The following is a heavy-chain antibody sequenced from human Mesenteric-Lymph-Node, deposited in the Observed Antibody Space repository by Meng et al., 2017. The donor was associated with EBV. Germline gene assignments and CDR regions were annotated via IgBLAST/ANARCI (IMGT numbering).Heavy chain of an antibody. D-gene: IGHD3-10*01. CDR3: ARGAYEGSGSKFAD. J-gene: IGHJ4*02. V-gene: IGHV4-30-4*01. Sequence: QLHMKESGPGLVNPSPTLSLTCAVSGGSISSGGYYWTWIRQPPGKGLEWIGYMYSSGSTYSTPSLESRFAMSLDTYKNQFSLRLTSVTAADTALYYCARGAYEGSGSKFADWGQGTLVTVSS. CDR1: GGSISSGGYY. CDR2: MYSSGST.